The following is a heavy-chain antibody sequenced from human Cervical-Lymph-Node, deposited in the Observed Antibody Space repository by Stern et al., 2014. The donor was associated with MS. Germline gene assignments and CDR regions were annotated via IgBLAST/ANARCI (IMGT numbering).Heavy chain of an antibody. Sequence: VQLVESGAEVKKPGTSVKVSCKASGGTFSSQAISLVRQAPGQGLEWLGGIIPGFGAAHYAQKFQGRVTITADESTSTAYMELRSLRSEDTAVYYCARDEIGQTTTHYYYYGMDVWGQGTTVTVSS. V-gene: IGHV1-69*01. CDR2: IIPGFGAA. J-gene: IGHJ6*02. D-gene: IGHD1-1*01. CDR1: GGTFSSQA. CDR3: ARDEIGQTTTHYYYYGMDV.